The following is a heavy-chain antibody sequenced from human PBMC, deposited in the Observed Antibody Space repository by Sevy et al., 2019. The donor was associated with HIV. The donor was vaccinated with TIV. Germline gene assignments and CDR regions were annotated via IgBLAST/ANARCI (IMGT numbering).Heavy chain of an antibody. CDR3: AKGPPVLLWFGELYYFDY. CDR2: ISGSGGST. CDR1: GFTFSSYA. J-gene: IGHJ4*02. V-gene: IGHV3-23*01. Sequence: GGSLRLSCAASGFTFSSYAMSWVRQAPGKGLEWVSAISGSGGSTYYADSVKGRFTISRDNSKNTLYLQMNSLRAEDTAVYYCAKGPPVLLWFGELYYFDYWCQGTLVTVSS. D-gene: IGHD3-10*01.